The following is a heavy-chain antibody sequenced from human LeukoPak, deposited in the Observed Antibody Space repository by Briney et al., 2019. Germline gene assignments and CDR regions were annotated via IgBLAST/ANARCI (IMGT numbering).Heavy chain of an antibody. CDR3: ARDWVEMATILVAPGAFDI. CDR1: GFTFSWYD. D-gene: IGHD5-24*01. CDR2: IGAAGDT. V-gene: IGHV3-13*03. J-gene: IGHJ3*02. Sequence: PGGSLRLSCAACGFTFSWYDMHCVRQGTGKGLEWVSGIGAAGDTHYPGSVKGQFTISRDNAKNSLYLQMNSLRAEDTAVYYCARDWVEMATILVAPGAFDIWGQGTMVTVSS.